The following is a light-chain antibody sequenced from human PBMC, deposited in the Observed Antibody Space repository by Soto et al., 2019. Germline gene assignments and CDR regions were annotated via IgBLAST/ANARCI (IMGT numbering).Light chain of an antibody. CDR1: QTISSW. CDR3: QQCHRYLT. J-gene: IGKJ1*01. Sequence: DVQMTQAPSTLSGSVGDRFTITCRASQTISSWLAWYQQKPGKAPKLLIYKASTLKSGVPSRFSGSGSGTEFTLTISSLQPDDFATYYCQQCHRYLTFGQGTKVDIK. CDR2: KAS. V-gene: IGKV1-5*03.